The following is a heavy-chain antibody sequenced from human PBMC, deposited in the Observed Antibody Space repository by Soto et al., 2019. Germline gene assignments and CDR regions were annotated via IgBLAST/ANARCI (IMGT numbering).Heavy chain of an antibody. Sequence: EVLLVESGGALVKPGRSLRLSCAASGFRFDGYAIHWVRQPPGKGLEWVSGISWNGVSVDYADSVKGRFTISRDNAQNPLVLQMRSQRPEETAFYYGAKSSSVGANPFDFWGQCTLVTVSS. V-gene: IGHV3-9*01. J-gene: IGHJ4*02. CDR2: ISWNGVSV. CDR3: AKSSSVGANPFDF. D-gene: IGHD1-26*01. CDR1: GFRFDGYA.